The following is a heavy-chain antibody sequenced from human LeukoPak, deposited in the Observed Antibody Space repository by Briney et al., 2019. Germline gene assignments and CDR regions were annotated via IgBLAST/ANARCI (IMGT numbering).Heavy chain of an antibody. Sequence: SQALSLTCAISGVSVSSNSAAWNWIRQSPSRGLEWLGRTYYRSKWYNDYAVSVKSRITINPDTSKNQFSLQLNSVTPEDTAVYYCARVGMVVIEGDYYYYYGMDVWGQGTAVTVSS. V-gene: IGHV6-1*01. CDR1: GVSVSSNSAA. D-gene: IGHD3-22*01. CDR3: ARVGMVVIEGDYYYYYGMDV. J-gene: IGHJ6*02. CDR2: TYYRSKWYN.